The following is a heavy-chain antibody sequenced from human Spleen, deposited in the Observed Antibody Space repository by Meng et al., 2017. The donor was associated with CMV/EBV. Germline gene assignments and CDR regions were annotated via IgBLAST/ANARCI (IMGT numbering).Heavy chain of an antibody. CDR3: ARVAARHFDY. V-gene: IGHV1-3*01. J-gene: IGHJ4*02. CDR1: GYTFANYA. Sequence: KVSCKASGYTFANYAIHWVRQAPGQRLECMGWMDAGNGNTRYSQKFQGRVTITRDTSATTAHMELSSLRSEDTAVYYCARVAARHFDYWGQGTLVTVSS. CDR2: MDAGNGNT.